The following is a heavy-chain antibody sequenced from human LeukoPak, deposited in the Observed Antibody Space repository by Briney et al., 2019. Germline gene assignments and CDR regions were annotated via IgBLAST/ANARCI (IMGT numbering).Heavy chain of an antibody. D-gene: IGHD2-15*01. CDR3: ASSSAPCSGGSSYSYAFDI. Sequence: LGRSLRLSCAASGFSFSSYAMHWVRQAPGKGLEWVTVISSDGNNKYYADSVKGRFTISRDNSKYTLNLEMNSLRTEDTAMYYCASSSAPCSGGSSYSYAFDIWGQGTLVTVSS. J-gene: IGHJ3*02. CDR1: GFSFSSYA. V-gene: IGHV3-30*04. CDR2: ISSDGNNK.